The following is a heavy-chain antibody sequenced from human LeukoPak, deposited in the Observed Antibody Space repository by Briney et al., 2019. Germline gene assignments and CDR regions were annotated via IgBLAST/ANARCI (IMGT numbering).Heavy chain of an antibody. CDR2: ISGSGGST. CDR3: AKDQHYYDSSGYYDY. V-gene: IGHV3-23*01. D-gene: IGHD3-22*01. CDR1: GFTFSTYA. Sequence: PGGSLRLSCVASGFTFSTYAMSWVRQAPGKGLEWVSGISGSGGSTYYADSVKGRFTFSRDNSKNTLYLQMNSLRAEDTAVYYCAKDQHYYDSSGYYDYWGQGTLVTVSS. J-gene: IGHJ4*02.